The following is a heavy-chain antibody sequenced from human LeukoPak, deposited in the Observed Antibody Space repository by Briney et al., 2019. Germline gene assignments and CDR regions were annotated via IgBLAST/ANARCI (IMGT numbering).Heavy chain of an antibody. CDR1: GFTFRSYW. V-gene: IGHV3-74*01. Sequence: PGGSLRLSCAASGFTFRSYWMHWVRQASGKGLVWVSHINSDGSNTDYADSVKGRFTISRDNAKNTLYLQMNSLRAEHTAVYYCARAGYSSSWKGKYYFDYWGQGTLVTVSS. D-gene: IGHD6-13*01. CDR3: ARAGYSSSWKGKYYFDY. CDR2: INSDGSNT. J-gene: IGHJ4*02.